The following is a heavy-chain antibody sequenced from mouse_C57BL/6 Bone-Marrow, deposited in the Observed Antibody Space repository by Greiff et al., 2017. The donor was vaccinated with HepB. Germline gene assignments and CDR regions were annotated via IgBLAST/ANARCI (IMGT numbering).Heavy chain of an antibody. CDR2: FYPGSGSR. CDR1: GYTFTEYT. Sequence: QVQLKESGAELVKPGASVKLSCKASGYTFTEYTIHWVKQRSGQGLEWIGWFYPGSGSRKYNEKFKDKATLTADKSSGTVYMELNSLTFEDSAVYFCARHPYSSGYGYAMDYWGQGTSVTVSS. CDR3: ARHPYSSGYGYAMDY. D-gene: IGHD3-1*01. J-gene: IGHJ4*01. V-gene: IGHV1-62-2*01.